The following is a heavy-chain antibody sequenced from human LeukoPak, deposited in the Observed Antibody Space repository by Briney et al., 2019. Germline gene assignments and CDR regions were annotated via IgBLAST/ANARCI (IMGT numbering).Heavy chain of an antibody. CDR3: ARRIAVAGDFDY. Sequence: SETLSLTCAVYGGSFSGYYWSWIRQPPGKGLEWMGEINHSGSTNYNPSLLSRVTISEDTSKNQFSLKRSAVTAADTAVYYCARRIAVAGDFDYWGQGNLVTVSS. V-gene: IGHV4-34*01. CDR2: INHSGST. J-gene: IGHJ4*02. D-gene: IGHD6-19*01. CDR1: GGSFSGYY.